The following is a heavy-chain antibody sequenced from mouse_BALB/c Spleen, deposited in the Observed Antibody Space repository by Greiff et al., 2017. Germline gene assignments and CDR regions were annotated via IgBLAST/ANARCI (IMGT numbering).Heavy chain of an antibody. CDR2: IDPENGDT. CDR1: GFNIKDYY. J-gene: IGHJ3*01. D-gene: IGHD2-1*01. V-gene: IGHV14-4*02. Sequence: EVKLLESGAELVRSGASVKLSCTASGFNIKDYYMHWVKQRPEQGLEWIGWIDPENGDTEYAPKFQGKATMTADTSSNTAYLQLSSLTSEDTAVYYCTNYGNYGFAYGGQGTLVTVSA. CDR3: TNYGNYGFAY.